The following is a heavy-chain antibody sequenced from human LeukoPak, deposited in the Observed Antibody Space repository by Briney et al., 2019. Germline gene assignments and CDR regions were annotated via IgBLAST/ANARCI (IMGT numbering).Heavy chain of an antibody. CDR3: AKDLGPYDILTGYRHDAFDI. Sequence: GGSLRLSCTASGFTFSSYAMNWVRQAPGKGLEWVSAISGSGGNTYYADSVKGRFTISRDDSKNTLYLQMRSLRAEDTAVYYCAKDLGPYDILTGYRHDAFDIWGQGTMVTVSS. D-gene: IGHD3-9*01. CDR1: GFTFSSYA. V-gene: IGHV3-23*01. J-gene: IGHJ3*02. CDR2: ISGSGGNT.